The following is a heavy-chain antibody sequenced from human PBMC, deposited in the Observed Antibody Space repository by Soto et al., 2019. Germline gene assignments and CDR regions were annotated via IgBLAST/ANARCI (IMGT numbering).Heavy chain of an antibody. CDR3: ARGVVAATFFDY. CDR1: GGSISSGGYS. V-gene: IGHV4-30-2*01. D-gene: IGHD2-15*01. Sequence: PSETLSLTCAVSGGSISSGGYSWSWIRQPPGKGLEWIGYIYHSGSTYYNPSLKSRVTISVDRSKNQFSLKLSSVTAADTAVYYCARGVVAATFFDYWGQGTLVTVSS. CDR2: IYHSGST. J-gene: IGHJ4*02.